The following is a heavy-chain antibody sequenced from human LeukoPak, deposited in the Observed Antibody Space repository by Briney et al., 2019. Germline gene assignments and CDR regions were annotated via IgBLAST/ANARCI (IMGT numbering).Heavy chain of an antibody. CDR3: ARGPNIVVVPAAGPRYYYGMDV. CDR2: ISYDGSNK. J-gene: IGHJ6*02. V-gene: IGHV3-30-3*01. Sequence: GGSLRLSCAASGFTFSSYAMHWVRQAPGKGLEWVAVISYDGSNKYYADSVKGRFTISRDNSKNTLYLQMNSLRAEDTAVYYCARGPNIVVVPAAGPRYYYGMDVWGQGTTVTVSS. CDR1: GFTFSSYA. D-gene: IGHD2-2*01.